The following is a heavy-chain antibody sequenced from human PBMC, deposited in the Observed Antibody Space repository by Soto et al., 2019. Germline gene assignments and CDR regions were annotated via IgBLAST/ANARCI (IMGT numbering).Heavy chain of an antibody. D-gene: IGHD3-10*01. CDR1: GYTFTSYG. J-gene: IGHJ4*02. Sequence: QVQLVQSGAEVKKPGASVKVSCKASGYTFTSYGISWVRQAPGQGLEWMGWISAYNGNTNYAQKLQGRVTMTTDTSTSTGYRELRSLRSDDTAVYYCARDYGGLLWFGDRDYWGQGTLVTVSS. V-gene: IGHV1-18*01. CDR2: ISAYNGNT. CDR3: ARDYGGLLWFGDRDY.